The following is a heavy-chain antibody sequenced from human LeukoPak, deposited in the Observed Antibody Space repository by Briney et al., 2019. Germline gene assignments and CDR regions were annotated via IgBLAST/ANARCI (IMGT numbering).Heavy chain of an antibody. J-gene: IGHJ4*02. D-gene: IGHD3-10*01. CDR2: VTHTGGT. CDR1: GGSFSGYY. CDR3: ARDSLMVRGLTVISTAGLGIDY. Sequence: KPSETLSLTCAVYGGSFSGYYWSWIRQPPGEGLEWIGEVTHTGGTNYNPSLKSRVTISLDTFKNQFSLKLTSVTAADTAVYYCARDSLMVRGLTVISTAGLGIDYWGQGTLVTVSS. V-gene: IGHV4-34*01.